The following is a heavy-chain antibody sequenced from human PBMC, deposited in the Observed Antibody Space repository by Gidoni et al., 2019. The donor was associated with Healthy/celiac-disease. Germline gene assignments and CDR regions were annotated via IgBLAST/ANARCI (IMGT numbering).Heavy chain of an antibody. V-gene: IGHV3-7*03. CDR3: ARLGIAVFGYGMDV. J-gene: IGHJ6*02. D-gene: IGHD6-19*01. CDR1: GFTFRSYW. CDR2: IKQDGSEK. Sequence: EVQLVESGGGLVQPGGSLRLSCAASGFTFRSYWMGWVRQAPGKGLEWVANIKQDGSEKYYVDSVKGRFTISRDNAKNSLYLQMNSLRAEDTAVYYCARLGIAVFGYGMDVWGQGTTVTVSS.